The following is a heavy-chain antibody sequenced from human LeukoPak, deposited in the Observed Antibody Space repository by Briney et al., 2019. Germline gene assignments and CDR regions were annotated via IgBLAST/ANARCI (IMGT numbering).Heavy chain of an antibody. J-gene: IGHJ4*02. CDR3: ARAKHSGSTSDY. CDR2: IYYSGST. D-gene: IGHD3-22*01. Sequence: SETLSLTCTVSGGSISSGGYYWSWIRQHPGKGLEWIGYIYYSGSTYYNPSLKSRVTISVDTSKNQFSLKLSSVTAADTAVYYCARAKHSGSTSDYWGQGTLVTVSS. CDR1: GGSISSGGYY. V-gene: IGHV4-31*03.